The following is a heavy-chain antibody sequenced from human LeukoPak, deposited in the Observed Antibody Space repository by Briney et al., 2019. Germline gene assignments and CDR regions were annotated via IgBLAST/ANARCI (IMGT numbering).Heavy chain of an antibody. D-gene: IGHD2-15*01. J-gene: IGHJ4*02. V-gene: IGHV3-21*06. CDR2: ITTSSSYI. Sequence: GGSLRLSCAASGFTFSSYSMNWVRQAPGKGLEWVSSITTSSSYIYYADSVKGRFTISRDNAKNSLYLQMTSLRAEDTAVYYCARARGYCSGGSCRPDYWGQGTLVTVSS. CDR1: GFTFSSYS. CDR3: ARARGYCSGGSCRPDY.